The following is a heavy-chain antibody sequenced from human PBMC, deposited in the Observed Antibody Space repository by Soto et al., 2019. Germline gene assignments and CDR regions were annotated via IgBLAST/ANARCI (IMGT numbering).Heavy chain of an antibody. CDR2: IYYSGSR. V-gene: IGHV4-39*01. CDR1: GGSISSINEY. Sequence: SETLSLNYTVSGGSISSINEYWGWIRQPPGKGLEWIGSIYYSGSRYHNPSPKSRVTISVDTSKNQSSLKLNSVTAADTAVYYCVSHAQWIIRAYWGQGSLVTVSS. J-gene: IGHJ4*02. D-gene: IGHD5-12*01. CDR3: VSHAQWIIRAY.